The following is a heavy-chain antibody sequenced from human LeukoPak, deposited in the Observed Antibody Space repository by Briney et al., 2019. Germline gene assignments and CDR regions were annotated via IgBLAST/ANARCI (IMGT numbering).Heavy chain of an antibody. Sequence: GASVKVSCKASGGTFSSYAVSWVRQAPGQGLEWMGRIIPILGIANYAQKFQGRVTITADKSTSTAYMELSSLRSEDTAVYYCARLTYPTTADYWGQGTLVTVSS. CDR1: GGTFSSYA. D-gene: IGHD1-1*01. J-gene: IGHJ4*02. CDR3: ARLTYPTTADY. CDR2: IIPILGIA. V-gene: IGHV1-69*04.